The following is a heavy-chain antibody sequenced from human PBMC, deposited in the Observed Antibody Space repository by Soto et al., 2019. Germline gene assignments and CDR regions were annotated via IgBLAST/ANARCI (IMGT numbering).Heavy chain of an antibody. V-gene: IGHV4-39*01. Sequence: SETLSLTCTVSGGSISTSIYYWGWIRQPPGKGLEWIGNIYYSGSTYYTPSLKSRVTISVDMSKNQFSLNLSSVTAADTAVYYCASLRFLEWLSQPPMDVWGKGTTVTVSS. CDR1: GGSISTSIYY. J-gene: IGHJ6*03. CDR3: ASLRFLEWLSQPPMDV. D-gene: IGHD3-3*01. CDR2: IYYSGST.